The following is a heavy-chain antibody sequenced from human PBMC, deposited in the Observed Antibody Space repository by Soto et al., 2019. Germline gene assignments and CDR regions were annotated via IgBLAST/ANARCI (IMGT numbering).Heavy chain of an antibody. V-gene: IGHV4-4*02. CDR1: GGSISSSNW. D-gene: IGHD6-19*01. CDR3: ARVLIAVADTLSAFDI. CDR2: IYHSGRT. J-gene: IGHJ3*02. Sequence: QVQLQESGPGLVKPSGTLSLTCAVSGGSISSSNWWRWVRRPPGKGLQWIGEIYHSGRTNYTPSLKSRATCSVATPKNQVSLKLRSVTAADTAVYYFARVLIAVADTLSAFDIWGQRTMVTVSS.